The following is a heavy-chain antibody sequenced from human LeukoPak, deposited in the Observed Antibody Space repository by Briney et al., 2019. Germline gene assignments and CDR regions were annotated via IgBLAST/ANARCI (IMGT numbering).Heavy chain of an antibody. Sequence: PGGSLRLSCVASGFTVSSKYMSWVRQAPGKGLEWVSVIYSGGSTYYGESVKGRFTISRDNSKNTVYLQMNALRAEDSAVYYCARGTVWRLGSCGLDVWGQGTTVTVSS. D-gene: IGHD3-16*01. CDR2: IYSGGST. CDR3: ARGTVWRLGSCGLDV. V-gene: IGHV3-53*01. CDR1: GFTVSSKY. J-gene: IGHJ6*02.